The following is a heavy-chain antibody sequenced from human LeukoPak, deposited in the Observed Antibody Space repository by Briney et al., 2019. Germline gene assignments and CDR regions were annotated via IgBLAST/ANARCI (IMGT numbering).Heavy chain of an antibody. J-gene: IGHJ4*02. D-gene: IGHD6-13*01. CDR3: ARGIAAAGSYYFDY. V-gene: IGHV3-66*01. CDR1: GFTVSSNY. Sequence: GGSLRLSCAASGFTVSSNYMSWVRQAPGKGLEWVSVIYSGGSTYYADSVKGRFTISRDNSKNTLYLQMNSLRAEDTAVYYCARGIAAAGSYYFDYWGQGTLVTVSS. CDR2: IYSGGST.